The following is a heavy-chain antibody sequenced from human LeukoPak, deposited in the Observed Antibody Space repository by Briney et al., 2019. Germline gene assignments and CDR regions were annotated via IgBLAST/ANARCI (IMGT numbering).Heavy chain of an antibody. V-gene: IGHV3-23*01. CDR1: GFTFSSSA. CDR3: AKARVLGYCSGGSCYTDFDY. Sequence: GGSLRLSCAASGFTFSSSAMSWVRQVPGKGLEWVSGISGSGGSTYYADSVKGRFTISRDNSKNTLYLQMNSLRAEDTAVYYCAKARVLGYCSGGSCYTDFDYWGQGTLVTVSS. D-gene: IGHD2-15*01. J-gene: IGHJ4*02. CDR2: ISGSGGST.